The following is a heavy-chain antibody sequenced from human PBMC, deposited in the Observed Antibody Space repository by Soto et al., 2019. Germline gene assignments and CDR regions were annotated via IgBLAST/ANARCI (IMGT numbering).Heavy chain of an antibody. J-gene: IGHJ6*02. CDR2: ISYDGSFV. CDR3: AKERGRNRNYAMDV. V-gene: IGHV3-30*18. Sequence: PGGSLRLSCVVSGLTFSNYGFHWVRQAPGKGLDWVAAISYDGSFVYYADSVRGRFTISSDNSRNTLDLQMNTLRHEDTAVYYCAKERGRNRNYAMDVWGQGTSVTVSS. CDR1: GLTFSNYG. D-gene: IGHD1-26*01.